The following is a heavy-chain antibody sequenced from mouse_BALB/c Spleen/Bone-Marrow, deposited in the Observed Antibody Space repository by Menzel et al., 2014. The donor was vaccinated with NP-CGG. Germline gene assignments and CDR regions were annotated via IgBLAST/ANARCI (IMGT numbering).Heavy chain of an antibody. CDR3: ARDGYDDY. CDR2: IRNKANGYTT. Sequence: EVKLVESEGGLVQPGGSLRLSCATSGFTFTDYYMSWVRQPPGKALEWLGFIRNKANGYTTEYSASVKGRFTISRDNSQSILYLQMNTLRAEDSATYYCARDGYDDYWGQGTTLTVSS. J-gene: IGHJ2*01. D-gene: IGHD2-2*01. V-gene: IGHV7-3*02. CDR1: GFTFTDYY.